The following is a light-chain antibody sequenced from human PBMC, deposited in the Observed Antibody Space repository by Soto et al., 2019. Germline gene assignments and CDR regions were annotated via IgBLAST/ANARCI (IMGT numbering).Light chain of an antibody. J-gene: IGKJ2*01. Sequence: DIQMTQSPASLSASVGDRVTITCQASQDISNALNWYQQRAGKAPKLLIYAASNLETGVPSRISGSGSGTDFAFIINSLQSEDIGTYYCQHYADLPYTFGQETRLEI. V-gene: IGKV1-33*01. CDR3: QHYADLPYT. CDR1: QDISNA. CDR2: AAS.